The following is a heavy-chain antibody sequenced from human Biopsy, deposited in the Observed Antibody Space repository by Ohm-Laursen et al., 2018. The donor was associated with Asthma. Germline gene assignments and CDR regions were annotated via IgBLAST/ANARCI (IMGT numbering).Heavy chain of an antibody. J-gene: IGHJ4*02. D-gene: IGHD3-3*01. CDR2: ISYDGSNK. CDR3: ASQSSGPDFWSGYYYFDY. V-gene: IGHV3-30*03. CDR1: GFTFGDYC. Sequence: SLRLSCSASGFTFGDYCMSWVRQVPGQGLEWVAVISYDGSNKYYADSVKGRFTISRDNSKNTLYLQMNSLRAEDTAVYYCASQSSGPDFWSGYYYFDYWGQGTLVTVSA.